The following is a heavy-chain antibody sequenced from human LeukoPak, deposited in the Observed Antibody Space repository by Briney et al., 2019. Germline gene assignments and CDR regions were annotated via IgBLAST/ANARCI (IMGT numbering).Heavy chain of an antibody. D-gene: IGHD3-10*01. V-gene: IGHV3-74*01. J-gene: IGHJ4*02. CDR2: IRSDGSDT. CDR1: GFTFSDTW. CDR3: ARDWFRAIDY. Sequence: PGGSLRLSCAASGFTFSDTWMHWVRQAPGEGLVWVSRIRSDGSDTRYAESVKGRFTISRDNAKNTLYLQMNSLRAEDTAVYYCARDWFRAIDYWGQGTLVTVSS.